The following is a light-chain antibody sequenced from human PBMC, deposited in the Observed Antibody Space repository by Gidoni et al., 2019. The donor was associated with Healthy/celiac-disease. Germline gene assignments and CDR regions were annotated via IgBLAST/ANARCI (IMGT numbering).Light chain of an antibody. CDR1: SSDVGSYNR. Sequence: QSALTQPPSVSGSPGQSVTISCTGTSSDVGSYNRVSWYQQPPGTAPNLMIYEVSNRPSGVPDRFSGSKSGNTASLTISGLQAEDEADYYCSSYTSSSTLRVFGGGTKLTVL. CDR3: SSYTSSSTLRV. CDR2: EVS. J-gene: IGLJ3*02. V-gene: IGLV2-18*02.